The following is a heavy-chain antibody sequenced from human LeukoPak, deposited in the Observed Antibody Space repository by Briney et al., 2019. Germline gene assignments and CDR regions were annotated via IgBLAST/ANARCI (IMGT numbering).Heavy chain of an antibody. CDR2: IYYSGGT. J-gene: IGHJ5*02. V-gene: IGHV4-59*11. Sequence: SETLSLTCTVSGGSISSHYWSWIRQPPGKGLEWIGYIYYSGGTNYNPSLKSRVTISVDTSKNQFSLKLSSVTAADTAVYYCARARDCSSTSCYGNWFDPWGQGTLVTVSS. CDR1: GGSISSHY. CDR3: ARARDCSSTSCYGNWFDP. D-gene: IGHD2-2*01.